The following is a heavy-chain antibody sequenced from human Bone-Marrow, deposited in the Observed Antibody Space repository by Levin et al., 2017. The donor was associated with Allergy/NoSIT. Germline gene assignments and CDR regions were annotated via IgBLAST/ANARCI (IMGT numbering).Heavy chain of an antibody. D-gene: IGHD3-3*01. CDR1: GLTISSYA. J-gene: IGHJ2*01. V-gene: IGHV3-23*01. CDR3: AKLVGLIWSGIQAAGYFDV. Sequence: GESLKISCAASGLTISSYAMTWVRQAPGKGLEWVSSITTSGTNTYSADSVKGRFTISRDNSNNTLHLQMNSLRAEDTAIYYCAKLVGLIWSGIQAAGYFDVWGRGTLVTVSS. CDR2: ITTSGTNT.